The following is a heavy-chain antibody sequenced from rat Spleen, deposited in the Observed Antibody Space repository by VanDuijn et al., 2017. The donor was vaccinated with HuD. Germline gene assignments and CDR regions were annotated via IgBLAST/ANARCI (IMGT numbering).Heavy chain of an antibody. CDR1: GFTFSDYY. CDR3: TRAMYTTDYYYAKGYYVMDA. J-gene: IGHJ4*01. CDR2: ITNASGRT. D-gene: IGHD1-6*01. Sequence: EVQLVESGGGLVQPGRSMKLSCAASGFTFSDYYMAWVRQAPKKGLEWVASITNASGRTYYPDSVKGRFTISRDTAQNTLYLQMDSLRSEDTATYYCTRAMYTTDYYYAKGYYVMDAWGQGASVAVSS. V-gene: IGHV5-25*01.